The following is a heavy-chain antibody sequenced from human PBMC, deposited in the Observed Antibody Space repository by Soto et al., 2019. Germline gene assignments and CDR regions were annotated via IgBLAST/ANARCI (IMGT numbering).Heavy chain of an antibody. J-gene: IGHJ6*02. Sequence: GSLRLSCAASGFTFSSYAMSWVRQAPGKGLEWVSAISGSGGSTYYADSVKGRFTISRDNSKNTLYLQMNSLRAEDTAVYYCAKLPHRYCSSTSCYGFWGQGTTVTVSS. V-gene: IGHV3-23*01. D-gene: IGHD2-2*01. CDR3: AKLPHRYCSSTSCYGF. CDR1: GFTFSSYA. CDR2: ISGSGGST.